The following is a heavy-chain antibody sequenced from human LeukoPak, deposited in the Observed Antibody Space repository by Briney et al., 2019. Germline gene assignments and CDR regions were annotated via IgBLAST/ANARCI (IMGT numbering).Heavy chain of an antibody. CDR2: ISAYNGNT. V-gene: IGHV1-18*01. CDR1: AGTFSSYA. CDR3: ARESIYWLLN. D-gene: IGHD2-15*01. J-gene: IGHJ4*02. Sequence: ASVKISCKASAGTFSSYAISWLRQVPGQGLEWMGWISAYNGNTNYAQKLQGRVTMTTDTSTSTAYMELRSRRSDDTAVYYCARESIYWLLNWGQGTLVTVSS.